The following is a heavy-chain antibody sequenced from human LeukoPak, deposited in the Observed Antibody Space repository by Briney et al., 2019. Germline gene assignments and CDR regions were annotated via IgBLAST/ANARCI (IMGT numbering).Heavy chain of an antibody. CDR2: INSDGSST. Sequence: GGSLRLSCAASGFTFSSYWMHWVRQAPGKGLVWVSRINSDGSSTSYADSVKGRFTISRDNAKNTLYLQMNSLRAEDTAVYYCARGLGYCTNGVCFGSDYYYYYGTDVWGQGTTVTVSS. CDR1: GFTFSSYW. D-gene: IGHD2-8*01. CDR3: ARGLGYCTNGVCFGSDYYYYYGTDV. J-gene: IGHJ6*02. V-gene: IGHV3-74*01.